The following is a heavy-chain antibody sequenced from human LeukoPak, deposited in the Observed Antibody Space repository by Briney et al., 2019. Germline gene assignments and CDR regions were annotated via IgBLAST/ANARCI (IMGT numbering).Heavy chain of an antibody. Sequence: SETLSLTCNVSGGSISSYYWSWIRQPAGKGLEWIGRMYTSGSTNHNPSLKSRVTMSVDTSKNQFSLKLSSVTAADTAVYYCARGPRFGELLWHWFDPWGQGTLVTVSS. J-gene: IGHJ5*02. D-gene: IGHD3-10*01. V-gene: IGHV4-4*07. CDR1: GGSISSYY. CDR2: MYTSGST. CDR3: ARGPRFGELLWHWFDP.